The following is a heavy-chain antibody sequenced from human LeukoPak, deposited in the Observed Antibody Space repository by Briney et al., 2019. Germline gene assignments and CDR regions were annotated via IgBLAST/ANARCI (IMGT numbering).Heavy chain of an antibody. D-gene: IGHD4-17*01. J-gene: IGHJ4*02. Sequence: VGSLRLSCAASGYTFSSYAMRWVRQAPGKGLEWVSPISGSGGSTYYADTVKGRFTISRDNSKSTLYLQMNSLRAEDTAVYYCGKQNCGDYVLFSLEYWGQGTLVTVSS. CDR1: GYTFSSYA. CDR3: GKQNCGDYVLFSLEY. CDR2: ISGSGGST. V-gene: IGHV3-23*01.